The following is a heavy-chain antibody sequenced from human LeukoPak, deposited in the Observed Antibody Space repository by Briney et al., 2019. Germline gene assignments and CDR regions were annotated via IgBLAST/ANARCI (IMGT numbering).Heavy chain of an antibody. D-gene: IGHD3-9*01. J-gene: IGHJ4*02. V-gene: IGHV3-33*01. CDR3: ARGNPYDILTGYYHLDY. CDR1: GFTFSRYG. CDR2: MWYDGSNK. Sequence: GGSLRLSCAASGFTFSRYGMHWVRQAPSKGLEWVAVMWYDGSNKYYADSVKGRFTISRDNSKNTLYLQMNSLRAEDTAVYYCARGNPYDILTGYYHLDYWGQGTLVTVSS.